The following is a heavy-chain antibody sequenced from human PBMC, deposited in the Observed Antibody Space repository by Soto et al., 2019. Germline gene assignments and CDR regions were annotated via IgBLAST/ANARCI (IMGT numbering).Heavy chain of an antibody. CDR1: GYAFTTYG. CDR2: ISAHNGNT. D-gene: IGHD1-1*01. V-gene: IGHV1-18*01. J-gene: IGHJ4*02. Sequence: QVHLVQSGAEVKKPGASVKVSCKGSGYAFTTYGITWVRQAPGQGLEWMGWISAHNGNTNSAQKRQGRVTVTRDTSTSTAYMVLSSLRADDTAVYYCARGRYGDYWGQGALVTVSS. CDR3: ARGRYGDY.